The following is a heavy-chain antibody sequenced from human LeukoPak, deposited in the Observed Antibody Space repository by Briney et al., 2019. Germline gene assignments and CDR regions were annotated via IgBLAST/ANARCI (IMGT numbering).Heavy chain of an antibody. D-gene: IGHD6-13*01. Sequence: GGSLRLSCAASGFTFSSYAMHWVRQAPGKGLEWVAVISYDGSNKYYADSVKGRFTISRDNSKNTLYLQMNSLRAEDTAVYYCARDRDGSSPFDYWGQGTLVTVPS. CDR2: ISYDGSNK. CDR3: ARDRDGSSPFDY. J-gene: IGHJ4*02. V-gene: IGHV3-30-3*01. CDR1: GFTFSSYA.